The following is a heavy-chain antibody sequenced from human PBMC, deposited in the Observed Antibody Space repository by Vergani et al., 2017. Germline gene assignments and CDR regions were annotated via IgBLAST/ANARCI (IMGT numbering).Heavy chain of an antibody. Sequence: QEQLLQSGGGVVQPGGSLRLSCIGSGYTFGHFDMHWVRQAPGKGLAWVAFIRCDGSITQYIDSVKGRFTIARDNSKDTLFLQMNGLRPEDTGTYFCAKKGGSLYYYGVDVWGQGTTITVSS. CDR1: GYTFGHFD. CDR2: IRCDGSIT. D-gene: IGHD1-26*01. CDR3: AKKGGSLYYYGVDV. V-gene: IGHV3-30*02. J-gene: IGHJ6*02.